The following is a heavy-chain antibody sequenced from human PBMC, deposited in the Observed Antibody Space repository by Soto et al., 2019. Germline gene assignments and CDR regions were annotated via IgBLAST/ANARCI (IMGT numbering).Heavy chain of an antibody. V-gene: IGHV3-9*01. CDR2: ISWNSGSI. Sequence: DVQLVESGGGLVQPGRSLRLSCAASGFTFDDYAMHWVRQAPGKGLEWVSGISWNSGSIGYADSVKGRFTISRDNAKNSLYLQMNSLRAEDTALFYCAKDSQYYYYYMDVWGKGTTVTVSS. J-gene: IGHJ6*03. CDR3: AKDSQYYYYYMDV. CDR1: GFTFDDYA.